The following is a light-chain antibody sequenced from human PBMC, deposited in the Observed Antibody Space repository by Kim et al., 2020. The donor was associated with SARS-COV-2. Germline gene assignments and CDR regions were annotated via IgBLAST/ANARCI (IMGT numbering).Light chain of an antibody. CDR1: QSVSSN. CDR3: QQYNNLPPLT. CDR2: GAS. J-gene: IGKJ4*01. V-gene: IGKV3-15*01. Sequence: EIVMTQSPATLSVSPGERDTLSCRASQSVSSNLAWYQQKPGQAPRLLIYGASTRATCIPARFSGSGSGTEFTLTISSLQSEDFAVYYCQQYNNLPPLTFGGGTKVDIK.